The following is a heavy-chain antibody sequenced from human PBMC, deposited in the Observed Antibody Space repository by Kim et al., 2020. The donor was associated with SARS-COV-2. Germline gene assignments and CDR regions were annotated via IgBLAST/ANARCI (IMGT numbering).Heavy chain of an antibody. D-gene: IGHD5-12*01. V-gene: IGHV1-69*13. J-gene: IGHJ4*02. Sequence: SVKVSCKASGGTFSSYAISWVRQAPGQGLEWMGGIIPIFGTANYAQKFQGRVTITADESTSTAYIELSSLRSEDTAVYYCARGPIVDSGYGIISYWGQGTLVTVSS. CDR3: ARGPIVDSGYGIISY. CDR1: GGTFSSYA. CDR2: IIPIFGTA.